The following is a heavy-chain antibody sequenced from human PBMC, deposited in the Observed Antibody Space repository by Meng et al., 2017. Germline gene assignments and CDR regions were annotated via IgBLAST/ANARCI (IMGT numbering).Heavy chain of an antibody. CDR1: GGSFNGYY. D-gene: IGHD3-10*01. CDR3: ARKFTMVRGIYNWFDP. J-gene: IGHJ5*02. Sequence: SVALAHHCSVDGGSFNGYYWWWIRQPQGKGLGWIGEINHSGSTNYNPSLKSRVTISVDTSKNQFSLKLSSVTAADTAVYYCARKFTMVRGIYNWFDPWGQGTLVTVSS. CDR2: INHSGST. V-gene: IGHV4-34*01.